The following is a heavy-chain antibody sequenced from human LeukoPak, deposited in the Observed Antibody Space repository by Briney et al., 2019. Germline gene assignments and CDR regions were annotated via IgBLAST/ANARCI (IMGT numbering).Heavy chain of an antibody. Sequence: ASVKVSCKASGYTFTSYGISWVRQAPGQGLEWMGWINPNSGGTNYAQKFQGRVTMTRDTSISTAYMELSRLRSDDTAVYYCARARYGTTLGFWGQGTLVTVSS. CDR1: GYTFTSYG. CDR3: ARARYGTTLGF. V-gene: IGHV1-2*02. J-gene: IGHJ4*02. CDR2: INPNSGGT. D-gene: IGHD2-8*01.